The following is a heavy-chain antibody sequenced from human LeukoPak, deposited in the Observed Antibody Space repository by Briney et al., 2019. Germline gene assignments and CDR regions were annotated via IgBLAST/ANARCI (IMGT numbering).Heavy chain of an antibody. CDR3: ARDGIGSSWPHAFDV. V-gene: IGHV1-18*01. Sequence: ASVKVSCKASGYTFTSYGISWVRQAPGQGLEWMGWISAYIVNTNYAQKLQGRVTMTTDTSTSTAYMELRSLRSDDTAVYYCARDGIGSSWPHAFDVWGQGTMVTVSS. CDR2: ISAYIVNT. CDR1: GYTFTSYG. D-gene: IGHD6-13*01. J-gene: IGHJ3*01.